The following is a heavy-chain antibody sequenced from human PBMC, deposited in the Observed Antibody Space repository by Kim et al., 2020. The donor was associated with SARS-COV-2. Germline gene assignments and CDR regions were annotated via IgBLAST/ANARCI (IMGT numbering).Heavy chain of an antibody. D-gene: IGHD4-4*01. V-gene: IGHV3-48*03. CDR3: ARGPNYSPFDY. J-gene: IGHJ4*02. CDR2: I. Sequence: IYDADSVRGRFTNSRDNDKNSLYLQMNSLRAEETAVYYCARGPNYSPFDYWGQGTLVTVSS.